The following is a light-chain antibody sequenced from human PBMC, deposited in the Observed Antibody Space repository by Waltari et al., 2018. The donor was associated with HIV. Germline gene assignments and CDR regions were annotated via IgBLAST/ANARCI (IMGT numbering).Light chain of an antibody. J-gene: IGLJ3*02. V-gene: IGLV3-1*01. Sequence: SYELTQPPSVSVSPGQTASITCPGDKLGDKYACWYKQKPGQSPVLVIYQDSKRPSGIPERFSGSNSGNTATLTISGTQAMDEADYYCQAWDSSTEVFGGGTKLTVL. CDR1: KLGDKY. CDR2: QDS. CDR3: QAWDSSTEV.